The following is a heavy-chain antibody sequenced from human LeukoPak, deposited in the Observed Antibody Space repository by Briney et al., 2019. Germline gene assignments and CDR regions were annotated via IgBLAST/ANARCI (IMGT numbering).Heavy chain of an antibody. CDR1: GDSVSSNSAA. CDR2: TYYRSKWNN. Sequence: SQTLSLTCAISGDSVSSNSAAWNWIRQSPSRGLEWLGRTYYRSKWNNDYAVSVKTRITINPDTSKNQFSLQLNSVTPEDTAVYYCARDVDIAVAGTFDYWGQGTLVTVSS. J-gene: IGHJ4*02. V-gene: IGHV6-1*01. CDR3: ARDVDIAVAGTFDY. D-gene: IGHD6-19*01.